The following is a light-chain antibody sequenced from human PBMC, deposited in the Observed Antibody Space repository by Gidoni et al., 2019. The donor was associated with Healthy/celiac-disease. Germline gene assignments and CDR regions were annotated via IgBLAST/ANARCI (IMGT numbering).Light chain of an antibody. CDR3: QQYGSSPLT. CDR1: QSVSSGY. V-gene: IGKV3-20*01. CDR2: GAS. Sequence: EIVLTQSPGPLSLSPGERATLSCRARQSVSSGYFAWYQQKPGQAPRLLIYGASSRATGIPDRFSGSGSGTDFTLTTSRLEPEDFAVYYCQQYGSSPLTFGGGTKVEIK. J-gene: IGKJ4*01.